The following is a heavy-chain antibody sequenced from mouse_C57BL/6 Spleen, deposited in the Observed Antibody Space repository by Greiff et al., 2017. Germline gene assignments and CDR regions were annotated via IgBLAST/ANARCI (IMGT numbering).Heavy chain of an antibody. J-gene: IGHJ4*01. CDR1: GYSITSGYY. CDR3: ARAGSYYAMDY. Sequence: DVKLQESGPGLVKPSQSLSLTCSVTGYSITSGYYWNWIRQFPGNNLEWMGYISYDGSNNSNPSLKNRISITRDTSKNQFFLKLNSVTTEDTATYYCARAGSYYAMDYWGQGTSVTVSS. D-gene: IGHD1-1*02. CDR2: ISYDGSN. V-gene: IGHV3-6*01.